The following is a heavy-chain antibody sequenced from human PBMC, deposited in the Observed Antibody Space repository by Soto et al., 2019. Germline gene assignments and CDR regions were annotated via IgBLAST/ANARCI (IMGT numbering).Heavy chain of an antibody. CDR3: AKDGGIVATAYYFDY. D-gene: IGHD5-12*01. Sequence: EVQLVESGGGLVQPGRSLRLSCAASGFTFDDYAMHWVRQAPGKGLEWVSGISWNSGSIGYADSVKGRFTISRDNAKNSLYLQMNSLRAEDTALYYCAKDGGIVATAYYFDYWGQGTLVTVSS. J-gene: IGHJ4*02. V-gene: IGHV3-9*01. CDR1: GFTFDDYA. CDR2: ISWNSGSI.